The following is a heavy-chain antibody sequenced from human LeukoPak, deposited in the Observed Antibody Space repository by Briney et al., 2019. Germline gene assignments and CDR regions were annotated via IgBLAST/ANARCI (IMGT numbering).Heavy chain of an antibody. CDR3: ARDLVGAIGYGMDV. D-gene: IGHD1-26*01. CDR2: IYSGGST. Sequence: PGGSLRLSCAASGFTVSSNYMNWVRQAPGKGLEWVSVIYSGGSTIYADSVKGRFTISRDSSKNTLYPQMTSVKAEDPAVYYCARDLVGAIGYGMDVWGQGTMVTVSS. J-gene: IGHJ6*02. V-gene: IGHV3-66*01. CDR1: GFTVSSNY.